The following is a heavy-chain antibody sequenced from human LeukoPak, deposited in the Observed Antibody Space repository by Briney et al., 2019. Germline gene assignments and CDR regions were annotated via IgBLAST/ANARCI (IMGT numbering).Heavy chain of an antibody. J-gene: IGHJ5*02. CDR3: ARSGGQRRSWLDL. Sequence: SETLSLTCAVHYGALSGYYWTWIRQPPGKGLEWIGEIHHTGASNSNASLKSRVTISLDTSTNQFSLQLTSMTAADTAYYFCARSGGQRRSWLDLWGQGTLVTVPA. V-gene: IGHV4-34*01. CDR1: YGALSGYY. CDR2: IHHTGAS. D-gene: IGHD3-10*01.